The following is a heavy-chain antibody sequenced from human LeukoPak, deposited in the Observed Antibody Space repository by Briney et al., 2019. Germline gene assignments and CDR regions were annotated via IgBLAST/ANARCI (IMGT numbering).Heavy chain of an antibody. CDR2: IYYSGST. CDR3: PRVVLGEPDYFDY. Sequence: SETLSLTCTVSGGSISSSSYYWGWIRQPPGKGLEWIGSIYYSGSTYYTPSLKTRVTISVDTSKNQFSLKLSSVTAADTVVYYCPRVVLGEPDYFDYWGQGTLVTVS. J-gene: IGHJ4*02. CDR1: GGSISSSSYY. D-gene: IGHD3-10*01. V-gene: IGHV4-39*07.